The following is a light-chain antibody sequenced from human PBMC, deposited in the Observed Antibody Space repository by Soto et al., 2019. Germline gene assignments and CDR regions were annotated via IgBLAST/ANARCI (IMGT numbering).Light chain of an antibody. V-gene: IGKV3-15*01. CDR3: QQYYNSPRT. CDR2: GAS. Sequence: EIEMTQSPATLSVSLGERATLSCRASQSVSSNLDWYQQKPGQAPRLLIYGASTRPSGIPSRFSGSGSGTEFTLTISSLQSEDFAAYYCQQYYNSPRTFGQGTKVDIK. J-gene: IGKJ1*01. CDR1: QSVSSN.